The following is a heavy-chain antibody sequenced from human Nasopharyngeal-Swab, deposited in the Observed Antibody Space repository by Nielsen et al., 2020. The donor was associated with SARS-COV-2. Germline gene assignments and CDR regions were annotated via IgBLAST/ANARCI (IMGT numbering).Heavy chain of an antibody. D-gene: IGHD6-6*01. V-gene: IGHV4-59*01. CDR3: AREDASPTAFFDS. CDR2: IYYSGNT. Sequence: WIRQPPGKGLEWMGYIYYSGNTNYNPSLKSRLTISVDTSKNQFSLRLISVTAADTAVYYCAREDASPTAFFDSWGLGMLVTVSS. J-gene: IGHJ4*02.